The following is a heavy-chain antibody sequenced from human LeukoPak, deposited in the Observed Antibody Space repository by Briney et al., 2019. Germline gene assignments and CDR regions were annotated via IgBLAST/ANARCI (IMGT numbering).Heavy chain of an antibody. V-gene: IGHV4-30-2*01. J-gene: IGHJ3*02. CDR1: GGSISSGGYS. CDR2: IYHSGST. Sequence: SQTLSLTCAVSGGSISSGGYSWSWIRQPPGKGLEWIGYIYHSGSTYYNPSLKSRVTISVDRSKNQFSLKLSSVTAADTAVYYCARDFNVGSGGAFDIWGQGTMVTVSS. D-gene: IGHD6-19*01. CDR3: ARDFNVGSGGAFDI.